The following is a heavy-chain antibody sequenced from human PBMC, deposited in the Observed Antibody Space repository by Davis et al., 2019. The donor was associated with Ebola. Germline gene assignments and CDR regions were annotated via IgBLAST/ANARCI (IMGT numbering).Heavy chain of an antibody. J-gene: IGHJ6*02. V-gene: IGHV1-2*02. CDR1: GYTFTGYY. D-gene: IGHD6-19*01. Sequence: ASVKVSCKASGYTFTGYYMHWVRQAPGQGLEWMGWINPNSGGTNYAQKFQGRVTMTRDTSISTAYMELSSLRSEDTAVYYCARDSDSGWFFGMDVWGQGTTVTVSS. CDR3: ARDSDSGWFFGMDV. CDR2: INPNSGGT.